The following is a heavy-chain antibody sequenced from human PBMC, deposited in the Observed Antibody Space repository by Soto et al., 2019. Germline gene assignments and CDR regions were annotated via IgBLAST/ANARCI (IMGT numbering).Heavy chain of an antibody. CDR2: MNPNSGNT. J-gene: IGHJ6*02. D-gene: IGHD3-3*01. V-gene: IGHV1-8*01. Sequence: ASVKVSCKASGYTFTSYYINWVRQATGQGLEWMGWMNPNSGNTGYAQKFQGRVTMTRNTSISTAYMELSSLRAEDTAVYYCARDTWGGWGVKRFLEWSSPHMDVWSQGTTVTVSS. CDR3: ARDTWGGWGVKRFLEWSSPHMDV. CDR1: GYTFTSYY.